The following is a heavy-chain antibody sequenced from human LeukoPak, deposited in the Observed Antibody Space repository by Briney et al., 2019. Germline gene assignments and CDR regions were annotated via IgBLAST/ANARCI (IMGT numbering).Heavy chain of an antibody. CDR2: IYTSGST. J-gene: IGHJ6*03. V-gene: IGHV4-61*02. CDR1: GGSISSGSYY. CDR3: AREMGQQLAFYYYYYMDV. D-gene: IGHD6-13*01. Sequence: SQTLSLTCTVSGGSISSGSYYWSWIRQPAGKGLEWIGRIYTSGSTNYNPSLKSRVTISVDTSKNQFFLKLSSVTAADTAVYYCAREMGQQLAFYYYYYMDVWGKGTTVTVSS.